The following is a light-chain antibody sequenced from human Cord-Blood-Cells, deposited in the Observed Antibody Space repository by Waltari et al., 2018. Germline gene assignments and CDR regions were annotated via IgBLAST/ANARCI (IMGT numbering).Light chain of an antibody. V-gene: IGLV1-44*01. Sequence: SVLTQPPSASGTPGQRVTIPCSGSSSNIGSNTVNWYQQHPGTAPKLLIYSNNQRASGVPDRFSGSKSGTSASLAISGLQCEDEADYYCAAWDESLNGQVFGGGTKLTVL. CDR2: SNN. CDR3: AAWDESLNGQV. CDR1: SSNIGSNT. J-gene: IGLJ3*02.